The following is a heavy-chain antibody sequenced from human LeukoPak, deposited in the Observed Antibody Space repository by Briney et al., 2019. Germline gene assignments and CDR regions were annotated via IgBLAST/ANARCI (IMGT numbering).Heavy chain of an antibody. D-gene: IGHD2-15*01. CDR1: GGSFSGYY. CDR2: ISHSGST. V-gene: IGHV4-34*01. J-gene: IGHJ3*02. Sequence: SETLSLTCAVYGGSFSGYYWSWIRQPPGKWLEWIGEISHSGSTNYNPSLKSRVTISVDTSKNQFSLKLSSVTAADTAVCHCARGMVAAIGGAFDIWRQGTMVTVSS. CDR3: ARGMVAAIGGAFDI.